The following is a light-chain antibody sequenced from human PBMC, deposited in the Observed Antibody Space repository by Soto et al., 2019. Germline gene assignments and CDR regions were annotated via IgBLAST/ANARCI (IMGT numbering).Light chain of an antibody. Sequence: EIVMTQTPLSLSVTPGQSASISCRASQSLLHTDGKTYLYWYLQRPGQAPHLLMYEGFNRFSGVQDRFTGSGSGTDFTLEISWVVAEDCGRYYGLEVIQLPPTFGGSTMVELK. CDR1: QSLLHTDGKTY. CDR2: EGF. J-gene: IGKJ4*01. CDR3: LEVIQLPPT. V-gene: IGKV2-29*03.